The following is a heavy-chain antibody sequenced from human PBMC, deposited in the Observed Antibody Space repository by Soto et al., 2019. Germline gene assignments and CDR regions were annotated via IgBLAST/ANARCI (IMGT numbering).Heavy chain of an antibody. Sequence: QLQLQESGPGLVKPSETLSLTCTVSGGSISSSSYYWGWIRQPPGKGLEWIGSIYYSGSTYYNPSLKSRVTISVDTYKNQFSLKLSSVTAADSAVYYCARHGLEWIQTFDYWGQGTLVTVSS. CDR3: ARHGLEWIQTFDY. CDR2: IYYSGST. CDR1: GGSISSSSYY. J-gene: IGHJ4*02. D-gene: IGHD5-18*01. V-gene: IGHV4-39*01.